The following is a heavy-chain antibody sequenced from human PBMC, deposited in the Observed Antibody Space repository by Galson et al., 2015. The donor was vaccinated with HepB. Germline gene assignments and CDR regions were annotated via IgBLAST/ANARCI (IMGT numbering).Heavy chain of an antibody. Sequence: QSGAEVKKPGESLKISCKTSGYSFVNYWIAWVRQMPGKGPEFMGIIYPDDSDTKYSPSFEGHVVISVDKSINTAYLSWTSLKASDTATYFCARQNNWNEDCAYWGQGTLVTVSS. D-gene: IGHD1-20*01. V-gene: IGHV5-51*01. CDR3: ARQNNWNEDCAY. J-gene: IGHJ4*02. CDR2: IYPDDSDT. CDR1: GYSFVNYW.